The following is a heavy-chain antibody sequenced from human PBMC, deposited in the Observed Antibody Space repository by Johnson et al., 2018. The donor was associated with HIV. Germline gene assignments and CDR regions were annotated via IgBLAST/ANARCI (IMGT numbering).Heavy chain of an antibody. D-gene: IGHD2-8*01. Sequence: VQLVESGGGVVQPGRSLRLSCAASGFTFSSYAMHWVRQAPGKGLEWVAVISYDGSIRYYADSVKGRFTISRDNSKSTLYLQMVSLRADDTAVYYCAKERAKWCRGDAFDIWGQGTMVTVSS. V-gene: IGHV3-30*04. J-gene: IGHJ3*02. CDR2: ISYDGSIR. CDR1: GFTFSSYA. CDR3: AKERAKWCRGDAFDI.